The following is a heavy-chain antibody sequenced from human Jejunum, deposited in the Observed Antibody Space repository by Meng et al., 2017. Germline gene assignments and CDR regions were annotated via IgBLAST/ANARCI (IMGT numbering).Heavy chain of an antibody. Sequence: ETLSLTCAASGFIFSSYAMSWVRQAPGKGLEWVSGISGSGGSTYYADSVQGRFTISRDSSKNTLYLQMNSLGAEDTAVYYCAKVGPFYDILTGYFFDRYYFDDWGQGTRVTVSS. CDR3: AKVGPFYDILTGYFFDRYYFDD. CDR1: GFIFSSYA. CDR2: ISGSGGST. D-gene: IGHD3-9*01. V-gene: IGHV3-23*01. J-gene: IGHJ4*02.